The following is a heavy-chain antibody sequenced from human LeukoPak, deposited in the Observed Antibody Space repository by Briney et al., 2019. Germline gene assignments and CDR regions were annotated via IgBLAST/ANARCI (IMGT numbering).Heavy chain of an antibody. J-gene: IGHJ4*02. Sequence: GGSLRLSCAASGFTFSSYSMNWVRQAPGKGLEWVSSISSSSSYIYYADSVKGRFTISRDNAKNSLYLQMYSLRAEDTAVYYCARDLSSSGTYYFDYWGQGTLVTVSS. CDR2: ISSSSSYI. D-gene: IGHD6-13*01. CDR1: GFTFSSYS. CDR3: ARDLSSSGTYYFDY. V-gene: IGHV3-21*01.